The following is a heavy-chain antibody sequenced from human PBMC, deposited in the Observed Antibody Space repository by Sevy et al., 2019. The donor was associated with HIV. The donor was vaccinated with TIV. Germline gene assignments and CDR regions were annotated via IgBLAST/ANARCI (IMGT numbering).Heavy chain of an antibody. CDR2: ITSDATYI. J-gene: IGHJ4*02. Sequence: GGSLRLSCAASGFTFSRYTMHWVRQAPGKGLEWVSSITSDATYISYADSLRGRFTISRDNAKNSLFLQMSSLRAEDKAVYFCARDIDKYSPGSYIRYFDYWGQGTLVTVSS. CDR3: ARDIDKYSPGSYIRYFDY. V-gene: IGHV3-21*06. CDR1: GFTFSRYT. D-gene: IGHD5-18*01.